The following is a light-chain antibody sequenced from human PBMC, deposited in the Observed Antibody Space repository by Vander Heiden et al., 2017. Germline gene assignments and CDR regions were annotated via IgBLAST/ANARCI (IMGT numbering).Light chain of an antibody. CDR3: QQYNSYSRT. V-gene: IGKV1-5*03. CDR1: QSIRSR. CDR2: KAS. J-gene: IGKJ1*01. Sequence: DMQMTQSPSTQTATVGDRGTITCRASQSIRSRLTWYQQKPGKAPKLLIYKASSLESRVPSRFSGSGSGTEFTLTISSLQPDDFATYYCQQYNSYSRTFGQGTKVEIK.